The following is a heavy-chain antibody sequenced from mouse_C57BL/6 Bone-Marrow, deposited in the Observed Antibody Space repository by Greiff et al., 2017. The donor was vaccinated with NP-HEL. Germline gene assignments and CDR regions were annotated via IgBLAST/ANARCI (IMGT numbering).Heavy chain of an antibody. CDR1: GYTFTDYY. D-gene: IGHD1-1*01. Sequence: QVQLQQSGAELVRPGASVKLSCKASGYTFTDYYINWVKQRPGQGLEWIARIYPGSGNTYYNEKFKGKATLTAEKSSSTAYMQLSSLTSEDSAVYFCAIDGSSPYYFDYWGQGTTLTVSS. CDR3: AIDGSSPYYFDY. V-gene: IGHV1-76*01. J-gene: IGHJ2*01. CDR2: IYPGSGNT.